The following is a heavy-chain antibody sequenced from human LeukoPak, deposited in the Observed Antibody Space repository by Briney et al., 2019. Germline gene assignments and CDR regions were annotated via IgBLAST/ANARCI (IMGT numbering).Heavy chain of an antibody. V-gene: IGHV3-66*01. CDR2: IYSGGST. D-gene: IGHD3-10*01. CDR1: GFTFSSYA. CDR3: ARDSVPRIKARAFDI. Sequence: GGSLRLSCAASGFTFSSYAMSWVRQAPGKGLEWVSVIYSGGSTYYADSVKGRFTISRDNSKNTLYLQMNSLRAEDTAVYYCARDSVPRIKARAFDIWGQGTMVTVSS. J-gene: IGHJ3*02.